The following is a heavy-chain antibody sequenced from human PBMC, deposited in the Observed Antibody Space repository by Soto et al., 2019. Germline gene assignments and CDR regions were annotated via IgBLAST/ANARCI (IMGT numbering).Heavy chain of an antibody. CDR1: GFSFGDYA. J-gene: IGHJ6*02. V-gene: IGHV3-23*01. CDR3: ARGGRYTYGYGDYSYGMDV. CDR2: ISGTGSRT. D-gene: IGHD5-18*01. Sequence: EVQVLESGGGLVQPGGXLRLSCAASGFSFGDYAMSWXRQAPGKGLEWVSGISGTGSRTSYADSVRGRFTISRDNVNNTLSLQMDSLRAEDTAVYYCARGGRYTYGYGDYSYGMDVWGQGTTVTVSS.